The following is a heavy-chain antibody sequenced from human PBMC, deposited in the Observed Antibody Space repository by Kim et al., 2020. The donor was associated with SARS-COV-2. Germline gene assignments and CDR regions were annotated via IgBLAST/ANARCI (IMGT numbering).Heavy chain of an antibody. CDR3: AAGRYDILTGYF. D-gene: IGHD3-9*01. Sequence: NYAQKLQGRVTMTTDTSTSTAYMELRSLRSDDTAVYYCAAGRYDILTGYFWGQGTLVTVSS. J-gene: IGHJ4*02. V-gene: IGHV1-18*01.